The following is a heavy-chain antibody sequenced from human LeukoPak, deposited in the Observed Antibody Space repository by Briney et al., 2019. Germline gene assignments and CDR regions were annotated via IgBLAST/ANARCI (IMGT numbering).Heavy chain of an antibody. D-gene: IGHD2-2*01. J-gene: IGHJ4*02. CDR3: ARNARGPGDY. Sequence: GGSLTLSCAASGLTFSTYWMNWVRQAPGRGLEWVANIKEDGSGKYYVDSVKGRFTISRDNAKNSVYLRMNSLRGEDTAIYYCARNARGPGDYWGQGTVVTVSS. CDR2: IKEDGSGK. CDR1: GLTFSTYW. V-gene: IGHV3-7*01.